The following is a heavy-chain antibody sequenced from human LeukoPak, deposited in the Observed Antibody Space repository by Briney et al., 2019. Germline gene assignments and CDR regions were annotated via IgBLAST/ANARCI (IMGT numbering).Heavy chain of an antibody. D-gene: IGHD6-13*01. CDR1: GFTFSSYW. CDR3: ARTAAAGSRAWYYYYYMDV. CDR2: IKQDGSEK. J-gene: IGHJ6*03. Sequence: GGSLRLSCAASGFTFSSYWMSWVRQAPGKGLEWVANIKQDGSEKYYVDSVKGRFTISRDNAKNSLYPQMNSLRAEDTAVYYCARTAAAGSRAWYYYYYMDVWGKGTTVTVSS. V-gene: IGHV3-7*01.